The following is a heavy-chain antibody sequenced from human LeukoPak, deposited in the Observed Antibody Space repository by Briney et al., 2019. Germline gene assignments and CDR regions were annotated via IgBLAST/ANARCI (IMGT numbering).Heavy chain of an antibody. Sequence: GGSLRHSCAASGFKFDDYGMSWVRQAPGKGLEWVSGINWKGVSTGYIDSVKGRFTISRDNAKNSLYLQMNSLRAEDTALYYCARNYGGYDGTDYWGQGTLVTVSS. CDR2: INWKGVST. J-gene: IGHJ4*02. CDR1: GFKFDDYG. CDR3: ARNYGGYDGTDY. D-gene: IGHD5-12*01. V-gene: IGHV3-20*04.